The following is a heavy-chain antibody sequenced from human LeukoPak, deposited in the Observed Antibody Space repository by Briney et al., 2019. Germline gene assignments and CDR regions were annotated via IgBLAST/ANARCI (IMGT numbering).Heavy chain of an antibody. V-gene: IGHV4-31*03. Sequence: SQTLSLTCNVSGISISDGRYYWAWIRQRPGRGLEWLGYKYYSGSAKYNPSLKSRLTISIDTPENQFSLHLSSVTAADTAIYYCATPYCSSLSCLDVFNIWGQGSMVTVSS. J-gene: IGHJ3*02. D-gene: IGHD2-2*01. CDR2: KYYSGSA. CDR1: GISISDGRYY. CDR3: ATPYCSSLSCLDVFNI.